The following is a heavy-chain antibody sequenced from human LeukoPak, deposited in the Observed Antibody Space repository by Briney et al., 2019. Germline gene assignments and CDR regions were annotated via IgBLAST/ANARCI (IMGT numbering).Heavy chain of an antibody. D-gene: IGHD3-22*01. CDR1: GFIFNNYA. Sequence: GGSLRLSCAGSGFIFNNYAMHWVRQPPGKGLEWVSGISWNSGSIDYADSVKGRFTISRDNSKNTLYVQVNSPGTEDTAAYYCAKGSYYDSSGSFYFDYWGQGTLVTVSS. V-gene: IGHV3-9*01. CDR3: AKGSYYDSSGSFYFDY. CDR2: ISWNSGSI. J-gene: IGHJ4*02.